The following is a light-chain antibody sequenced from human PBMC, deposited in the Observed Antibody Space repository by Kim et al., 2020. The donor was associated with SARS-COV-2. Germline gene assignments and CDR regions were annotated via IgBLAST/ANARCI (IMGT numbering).Light chain of an antibody. CDR2: SNT. V-gene: IGLV1-44*01. CDR1: SSNIGSFP. Sequence: GQRVTISCSGSSSNIGSFPVNWYQQLPGTAPKLLIYSNTKRPSGVPDRFSGSKSGTSASLAISGLQSEDEADYYCAAWDDRLNGWVFGGGTQLTVL. CDR3: AAWDDRLNGWV. J-gene: IGLJ3*02.